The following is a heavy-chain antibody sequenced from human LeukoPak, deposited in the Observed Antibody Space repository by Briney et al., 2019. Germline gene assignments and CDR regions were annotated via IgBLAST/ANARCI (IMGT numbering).Heavy chain of an antibody. J-gene: IGHJ3*02. CDR3: ARERELLRGDAFDI. D-gene: IGHD1-26*01. V-gene: IGHV4-4*07. Sequence: TXXLTXTXXGGSXXSFYWTWIRQSAGKGLEWIGRIYTSGNTNYNPSLKSRVTMSIVTSKNQFSLKLSYVTAADTAVYYCARERELLRGDAFDIWGQGTMVTVSS. CDR2: IYTSGNT. CDR1: GGSXXSFY.